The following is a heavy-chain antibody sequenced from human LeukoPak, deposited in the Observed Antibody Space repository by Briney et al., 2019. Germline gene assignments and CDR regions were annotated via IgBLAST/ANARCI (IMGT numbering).Heavy chain of an antibody. CDR2: IIPILGIA. CDR3: ARKGSVAAYFDY. CDR1: GGTFSSYA. J-gene: IGHJ4*02. D-gene: IGHD6-19*01. V-gene: IGHV1-69*04. Sequence: GASVKVSCKASGGTFSSYAISWVRQAPGQGLEWMGRIIPILGIANYAQKLQGRVTITADKSTSTAYMELSSLRSEDTAVYYCARKGSVAAYFDYWGQGTLVTVSS.